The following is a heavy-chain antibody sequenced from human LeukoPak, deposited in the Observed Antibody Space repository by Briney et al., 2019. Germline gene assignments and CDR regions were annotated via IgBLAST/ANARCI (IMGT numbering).Heavy chain of an antibody. D-gene: IGHD7-27*01. CDR3: ASTTRTGDTDY. CDR2: IYYSGST. J-gene: IGHJ4*02. V-gene: IGHV4-59*01. Sequence: SETLSLTCTVSGGSISSYYWSWIRQPPGKGLEWIGYIYYSGSTNYNPSLKSRVTISVDTSKNQFSLKLSSVTAADTAVYYCASTTRTGDTDYWGQGTLVTVSS. CDR1: GGSISSYY.